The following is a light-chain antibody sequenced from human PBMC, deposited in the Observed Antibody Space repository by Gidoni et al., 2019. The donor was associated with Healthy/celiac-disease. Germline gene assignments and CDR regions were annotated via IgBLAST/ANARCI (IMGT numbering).Light chain of an antibody. J-gene: IGKJ4*02. Sequence: DIQMTQSPPSLSASGGDSVTLTCRARRGISYYLAWYQQKPGKVPKLLIYAASTLQSGFPSRFSGSGSGTDFTLTISSLQPEDVATYYCQKYNSSPRTFXGXTKVEIK. CDR3: QKYNSSPRT. V-gene: IGKV1-27*01. CDR1: RGISYY. CDR2: AAS.